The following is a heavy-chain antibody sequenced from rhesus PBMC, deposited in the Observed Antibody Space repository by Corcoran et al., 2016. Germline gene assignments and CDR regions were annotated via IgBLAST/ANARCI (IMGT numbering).Heavy chain of an antibody. D-gene: IGHD3-16*01. CDR1: GFTFSSSA. J-gene: IGHJ6*01. Sequence: EVQLVESGGGLVQPGGSLRLSCAASGFTFSSSAMHWVRQASGKGLEWVGRIRIKSNIYEPGYAESVKGRFPISRDDSKNTAYLQMNSLKTEDTAVYYCARGFSGSYPYYYGLDSWGQGVVVTVSS. CDR3: ARGFSGSYPYYYGLDS. CDR2: IRIKSNIYEP. V-gene: IGHV3-118*01.